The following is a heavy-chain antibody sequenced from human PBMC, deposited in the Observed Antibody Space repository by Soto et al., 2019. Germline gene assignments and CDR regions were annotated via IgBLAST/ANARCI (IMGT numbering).Heavy chain of an antibody. CDR2: IIPMFGTA. V-gene: IGHV1-69*01. CDR3: ARWGTAHYYDSSGYLSPLDY. J-gene: IGHJ4*02. CDR1: GDTFSSYA. Sequence: QVQLVQSGAEVKKPGSSVKVSCKASGDTFSSYAINWVRQAPGQGLEWMGGIIPMFGTANYAQTFKGRITITSGESTSTVYMELSSLRSEDTAVYYCARWGTAHYYDSSGYLSPLDYWGQGTLVTFSS. D-gene: IGHD3-22*01.